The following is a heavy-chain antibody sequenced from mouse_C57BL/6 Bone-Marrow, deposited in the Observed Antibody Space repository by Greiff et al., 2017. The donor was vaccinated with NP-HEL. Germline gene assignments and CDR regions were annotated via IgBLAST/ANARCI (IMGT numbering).Heavy chain of an antibody. V-gene: IGHV1-54*01. Sequence: QVQLQQSGAELVRPGTSVKVSCKASGYAFTNYLIEWVKQRPGQGLEWIGVINPGSGGTNYNEKFKSKATLTVDKSSSTAYMQLSSLTSEDSAVYYCARYGSSPNFDYWGQGTTLTVSS. CDR2: INPGSGGT. CDR1: GYAFTNYL. CDR3: ARYGSSPNFDY. D-gene: IGHD1-1*01. J-gene: IGHJ2*01.